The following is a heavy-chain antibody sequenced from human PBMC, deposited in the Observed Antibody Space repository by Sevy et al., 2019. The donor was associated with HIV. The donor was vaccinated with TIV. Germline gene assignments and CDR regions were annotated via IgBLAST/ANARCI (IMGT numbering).Heavy chain of an antibody. CDR3: AGKYSSSSYYYYYYYMDV. D-gene: IGHD6-6*01. J-gene: IGHJ6*03. CDR1: GGSFSGYY. V-gene: IGHV4-34*01. Sequence: SETLSLTCAVYGGSFSGYYWSWIRQPPGKGLEWIGEINHSGSTNYNPSLKSRVTISVDTSKNQFSLKLGSVTAADTAVYYCAGKYSSSSYYYYYYYMDVWGKGTTVTVSS. CDR2: INHSGST.